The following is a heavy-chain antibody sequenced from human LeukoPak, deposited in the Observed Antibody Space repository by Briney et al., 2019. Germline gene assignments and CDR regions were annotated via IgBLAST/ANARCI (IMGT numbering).Heavy chain of an antibody. CDR2: IHYSGTT. J-gene: IGHJ4*02. D-gene: IGHD3-10*01. V-gene: IGHV4-59*01. CDR1: GGSISSYY. CDR3: ASTHSSGKSDY. Sequence: KPSETLSLTCTVSGGSISSYYWSWIRQPPGKGLEWIAYIHYSGTTNYNPSLKSRVTISLDTSKNQFSLKLSSVTAADTAVYYCASTHSSGKSDYWGQGTLVTVSS.